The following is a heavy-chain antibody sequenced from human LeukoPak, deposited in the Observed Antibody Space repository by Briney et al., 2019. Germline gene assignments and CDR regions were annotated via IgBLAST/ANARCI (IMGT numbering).Heavy chain of an antibody. CDR3: AKRPGVLSWSYYSPYYYYGMDV. CDR1: GFTFSSYA. J-gene: IGHJ6*02. D-gene: IGHD1-26*01. Sequence: GGSLRLSCAASGFTFSSYAMSWVRQAPGKGLEWVSAISGSGGTTYYAAVVEGRFTTARDNSKNTLYLQMNSLRAEDTAVYDCAKRPGVLSWSYYSPYYYYGMDVWGQGTTVTVSS. V-gene: IGHV3-23*01. CDR2: ISGSGGTT.